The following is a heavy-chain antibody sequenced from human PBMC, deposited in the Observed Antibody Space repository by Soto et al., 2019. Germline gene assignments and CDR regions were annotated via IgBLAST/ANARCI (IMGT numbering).Heavy chain of an antibody. CDR1: GYSFTRYW. V-gene: IGHV5-51*01. CDR3: ARLDTGTTGGPYYYYMDV. J-gene: IGHJ6*03. D-gene: IGHD1-7*01. CDR2: IYPGDSDT. Sequence: GESLNISCKGSGYSFTRYWIGWVRQMPGKGLEWMGIIYPGDSDTRYSPSFQGQVTISADKSISTAYLQWSSLKASDTAMYYCARLDTGTTGGPYYYYMDVWGKGTTVTVSS.